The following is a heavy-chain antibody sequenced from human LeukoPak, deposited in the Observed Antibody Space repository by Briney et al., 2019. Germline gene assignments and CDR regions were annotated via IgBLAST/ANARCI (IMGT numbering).Heavy chain of an antibody. V-gene: IGHV4-39*07. CDR1: GGSISSSSYY. J-gene: IGHJ4*02. CDR3: ARGLLRSCEVRCTLGYCSGGSCYFDY. Sequence: PSETLSLTCTVSGGSISSSSYYWGWIRQPPGKGLEWIGEINHSGSTNYNPSLKSRVTISVDTSKNQFSLKLSSVTAADTAVYYCARGLLRSCEVRCTLGYCSGGSCYFDYWGQGTLVTVSS. CDR2: INHSGST. D-gene: IGHD2-15*01.